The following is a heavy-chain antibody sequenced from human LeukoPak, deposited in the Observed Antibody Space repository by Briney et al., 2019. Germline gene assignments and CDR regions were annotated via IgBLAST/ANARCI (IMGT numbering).Heavy chain of an antibody. Sequence: ASVKVSCKASGYTFTSYAMHWVRQAPGQGLEWMGWISAYNGNTNYAQKLQGRVTMTTDTSTSTAYMELWSLRSDDTAVYYCARDLNYYYDSSGYPEPNWFDPWGQGTLVTVSS. CDR1: GYTFTSYA. CDR3: ARDLNYYYDSSGYPEPNWFDP. J-gene: IGHJ5*02. D-gene: IGHD3-22*01. V-gene: IGHV1-18*01. CDR2: ISAYNGNT.